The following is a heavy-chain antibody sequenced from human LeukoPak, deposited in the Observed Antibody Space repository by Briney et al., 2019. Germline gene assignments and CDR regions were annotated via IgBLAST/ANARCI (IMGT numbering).Heavy chain of an antibody. CDR3: ARGGDYYDSSGSYYPLDY. CDR2: ISHSGST. D-gene: IGHD3-22*01. Sequence: PSQTLSLTCTVSGDSINSIGYYWNWIRQHPEKGLEWIGYISHSGSTYYNPSLRSRLTISVNASKNELSLKLTSVTVADTAVYYCARGGDYYDSSGSYYPLDYWGQGTLVTVSS. J-gene: IGHJ4*02. V-gene: IGHV4-31*03. CDR1: GDSINSIGYY.